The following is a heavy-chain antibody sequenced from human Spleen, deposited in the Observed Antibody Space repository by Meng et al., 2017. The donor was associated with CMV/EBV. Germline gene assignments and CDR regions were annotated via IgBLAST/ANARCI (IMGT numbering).Heavy chain of an antibody. D-gene: IGHD3-16*01. CDR3: ARDGGGGIN. J-gene: IGHJ4*02. CDR1: GGSMSNYC. CDR2: IYYSGTT. V-gene: IGHV4-59*01. Sequence: TLSRPCTVSGGSMSNYCWSWVRQPPGKGLEWVGYIYYSGTTNYNPSLKSRVTMSVDTSKSQFSLKLTSVTAADTAVYYCARDGGGGINWGQGTLVTVSS.